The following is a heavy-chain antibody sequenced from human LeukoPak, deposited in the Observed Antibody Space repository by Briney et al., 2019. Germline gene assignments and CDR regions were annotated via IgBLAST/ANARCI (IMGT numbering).Heavy chain of an antibody. CDR3: AKQFQIGVNYFDY. Sequence: SGTLSLTCTVSGYSISSGYFWGWIRPPPGKGLEWIGSFYHSGITYYNPSLKSRVTISVEMSKNQFSLKLSSVTAADTAVYYCAKQFQIGVNYFDYWGQGTPVTVSS. CDR2: FYHSGIT. CDR1: GYSISSGYF. V-gene: IGHV4-38-2*02. J-gene: IGHJ4*02. D-gene: IGHD3-22*01.